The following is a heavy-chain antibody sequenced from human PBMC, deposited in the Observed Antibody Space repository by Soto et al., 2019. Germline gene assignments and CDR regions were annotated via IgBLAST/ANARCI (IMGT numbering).Heavy chain of an antibody. CDR1: EYTFTSYY. CDR2: INPSGGST. D-gene: IGHD3-22*01. J-gene: IGHJ3*02. V-gene: IGHV1-46*01. Sequence: ASVKVSCKASEYTFTSYYMHWVRQAPGQGLEWMGIINPSGGSTSYAQKFQGRVTMTRDTSTSTVYMELSSLRSEDTAVYYCARDPLTYYYDSSGSGAFDIWGQGTMVTVSS. CDR3: ARDPLTYYYDSSGSGAFDI.